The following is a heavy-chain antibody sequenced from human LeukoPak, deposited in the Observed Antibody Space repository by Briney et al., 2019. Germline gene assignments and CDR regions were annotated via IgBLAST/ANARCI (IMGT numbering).Heavy chain of an antibody. J-gene: IGHJ6*03. Sequence: SETLSLTCTVSGGSISSSSYYWGWIRQPPGKGLEWIGSIYYSGSTYYNPSLKSRVTISVDTSKNQFSLKLSSVTAADTAVYYCARRAYSSGWYYYYYYMDVWGKGTTVTISS. CDR2: IYYSGST. V-gene: IGHV4-39*07. D-gene: IGHD6-19*01. CDR3: ARRAYSSGWYYYYYYMDV. CDR1: GGSISSSSYY.